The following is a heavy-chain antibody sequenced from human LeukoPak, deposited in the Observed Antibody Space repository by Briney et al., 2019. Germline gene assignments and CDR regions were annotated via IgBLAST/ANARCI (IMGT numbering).Heavy chain of an antibody. D-gene: IGHD3-22*01. CDR1: GGSISSGDYY. J-gene: IGHJ4*02. Sequence: PSETLSLTCTVSGGSISSGDYYWSWIRQPPGKGLEWIGYIYYSGSTYYNPSLKSRVTISVDTSKNQFSLKLSSVTAADTAVYYCARAPSWDYYDSSGYYLDYWGQGTLVTVSS. CDR2: IYYSGST. CDR3: ARAPSWDYYDSSGYYLDY. V-gene: IGHV4-30-4*01.